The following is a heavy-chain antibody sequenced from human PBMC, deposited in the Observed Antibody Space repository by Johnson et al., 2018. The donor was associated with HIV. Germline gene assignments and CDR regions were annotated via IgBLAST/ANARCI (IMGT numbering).Heavy chain of an antibody. V-gene: IGHV3-9*01. CDR2: ICWNSGSM. Sequence: VQLVESGGGLVKPGGSLRLSCAASGFSFDDYGMHWVRQAPGKGLEWVTGICWNSGSMGYADSVKGRFTISRDNAKNSLYLQRNSLRGEDTALYCCAKGGGSGEDDAFDIWGQGTMVTVSS. CDR3: AKGGGSGEDDAFDI. J-gene: IGHJ3*02. D-gene: IGHD4-23*01. CDR1: GFSFDDYG.